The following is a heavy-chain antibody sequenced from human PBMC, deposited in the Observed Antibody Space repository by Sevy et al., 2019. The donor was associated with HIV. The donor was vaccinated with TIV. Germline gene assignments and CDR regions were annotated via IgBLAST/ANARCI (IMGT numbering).Heavy chain of an antibody. V-gene: IGHV3-30*02. Sequence: GGSLRLSCTASGFPFSSYAIHWIRQAPGKGLEWVAYIQSDGGNQYYGDSVKGRFTISRDNSKNTAYLQMNSLRVEDMAVYYCAKNPYDIDAFDIWGQGTMVTVSS. D-gene: IGHD3-22*01. CDR3: AKNPYDIDAFDI. J-gene: IGHJ3*02. CDR1: GFPFSSYA. CDR2: IQSDGGNQ.